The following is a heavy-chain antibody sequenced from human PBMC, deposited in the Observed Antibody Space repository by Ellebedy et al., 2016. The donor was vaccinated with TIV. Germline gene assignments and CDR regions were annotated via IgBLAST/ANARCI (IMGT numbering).Heavy chain of an antibody. Sequence: PGGSLRLSCAASGFTFNNAWMNWVRQVPGKGLEWVGRIKRIIDGGATDYAAPVKGRFIISRDDSENTLFVQMNSLKDEDTAVYYCTTESVSEAFYGGAYSNYGMDVWGQGTTVTVSS. CDR3: TTESVSEAFYGGAYSNYGMDV. CDR1: GFTFNNAW. D-gene: IGHD5/OR15-5a*01. J-gene: IGHJ6*02. V-gene: IGHV3-15*07. CDR2: IKRIIDGGAT.